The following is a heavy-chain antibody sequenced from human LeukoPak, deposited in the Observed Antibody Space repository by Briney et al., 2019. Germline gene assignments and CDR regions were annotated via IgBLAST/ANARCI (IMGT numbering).Heavy chain of an antibody. J-gene: IGHJ4*02. CDR2: IKEDGSIQ. CDR3: ARDVWTGVAVSDY. CDR1: GSTFSSYW. V-gene: IGHV3-7*01. Sequence: GGSLRLSCVASGSTFSSYWMTWVHQAPGKGLEWLANIKEDGSIQYYLDSVRGRFTISRDNAKTSVYLQLNSLRADDTAVYYCARDVWTGVAVSDYWGQGTLVTVSS. D-gene: IGHD6-19*01.